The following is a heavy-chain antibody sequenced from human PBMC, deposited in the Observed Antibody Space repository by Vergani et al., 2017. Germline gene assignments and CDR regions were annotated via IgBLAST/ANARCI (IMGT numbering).Heavy chain of an antibody. V-gene: IGHV3-53*02. CDR3: AKGFLFSPFDP. CDR2: IYSGGST. CDR1: GFTVSSNY. D-gene: IGHD2/OR15-2a*01. J-gene: IGHJ5*02. Sequence: EVQLVETGGGLIQPGGSLRLSCAASGFTVSSNYMSWVRQAPGKGLEWVSVIYSGGSTYYADSVKGRFTISRDNSKNTLFLQMSSLRAEDTAVYYCAKGFLFSPFDPWGQGALVTVSS.